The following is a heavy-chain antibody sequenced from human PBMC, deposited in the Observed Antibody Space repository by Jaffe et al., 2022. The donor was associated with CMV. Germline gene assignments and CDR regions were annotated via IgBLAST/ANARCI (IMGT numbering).Heavy chain of an antibody. J-gene: IGHJ4*02. CDR2: INHSGST. Sequence: QVQLQQWGAGLLKPSETLSLTCAVYGGSFSGYYWSWIRQPPGKGLEWIGEINHSGSTNYNPSLKSRVTISVDTSKNQFSLKLSSVTAADTAVYYCARGPSRDIVVVVAAAPFDYWGQGTLVTVSS. D-gene: IGHD2-15*01. CDR1: GGSFSGYY. CDR3: ARGPSRDIVVVVAAAPFDY. V-gene: IGHV4-34*01.